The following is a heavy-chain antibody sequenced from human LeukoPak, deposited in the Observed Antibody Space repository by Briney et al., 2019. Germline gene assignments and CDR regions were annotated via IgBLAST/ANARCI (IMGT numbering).Heavy chain of an antibody. CDR1: GYTFTSYY. CDR3: ARVSSSSFVIDY. CDR2: INPSGGST. V-gene: IGHV1-46*01. Sequence: ASVKVSCKASGYTFTSYYIHWVRQAPGQGLEWMGIINPSGGSTSYVQKFQGRVTMTRDTSTSTVYMELSSLRSEDTAVYYCARVSSSSFVIDYWGQGTLVTVSS. D-gene: IGHD2-2*01. J-gene: IGHJ4*02.